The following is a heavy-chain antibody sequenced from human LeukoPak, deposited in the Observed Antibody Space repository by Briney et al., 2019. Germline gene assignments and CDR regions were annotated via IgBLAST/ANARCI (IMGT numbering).Heavy chain of an antibody. CDR3: ARDVNGGY. D-gene: IGHD2-8*01. J-gene: IGHJ4*02. V-gene: IGHV3-23*01. CDR1: GFTYSSYA. CDR2: LSGSGNSR. Sequence: GGSLRLSCAAPGFTYSSYAMTWVRQSPGKGLEWVSTLSGSGNSRYYADSVQGRFTISRDNFKNTLYLQMNSLRVEGTAVYYCARDVNGGYWGQGTLVTVSS.